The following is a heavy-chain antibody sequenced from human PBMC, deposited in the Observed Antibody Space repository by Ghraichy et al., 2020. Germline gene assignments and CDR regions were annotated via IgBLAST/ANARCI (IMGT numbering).Heavy chain of an antibody. D-gene: IGHD3-22*01. V-gene: IGHV4-30-2*01. Sequence: SLNISCAVSGGSITSGSFSWSWIRQPPGKGLEWIGYIYQSGATHYNPSLKSRVTISLDDSRNHFSLRLNSVTAADTAVYYCARAPYDDDGFYDDGFDIWGQGTMFTVSS. CDR2: IYQSGAT. CDR1: GGSITSGSFS. CDR3: ARAPYDDDGFYDDGFDI. J-gene: IGHJ3*02.